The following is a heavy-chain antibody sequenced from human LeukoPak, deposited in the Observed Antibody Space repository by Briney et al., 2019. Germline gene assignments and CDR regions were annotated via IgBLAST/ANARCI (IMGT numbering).Heavy chain of an antibody. CDR2: IRYDGSKK. J-gene: IGHJ4*02. V-gene: IGHV3-30*02. Sequence: GGSLRLSCAASGFTFSSYGVHWVRQAPGKGLEWVAFIRYDGSKKFYADSVKGRFTISRDNSKNTLYLQMNSLRTEDTAVYYCAKDLYGSGSYEIRLFDYWGQGTLVTVSS. CDR1: GFTFSSYG. CDR3: AKDLYGSGSYEIRLFDY. D-gene: IGHD3-10*01.